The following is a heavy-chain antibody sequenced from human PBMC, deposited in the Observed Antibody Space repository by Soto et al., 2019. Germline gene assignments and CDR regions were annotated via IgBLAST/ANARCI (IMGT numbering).Heavy chain of an antibody. CDR3: ARHEHNYYYYYGMDV. CDR1: GGSISRYC. CDR2: IYYSGST. J-gene: IGHJ6*02. Sequence: SETLSLTCTVSGGSISRYCWSWFRQPPGKGLEWIGYIYYSGSTNYNPSLKSRVTISVDTSKNQFSLKLSSVTAADTAVYYCARHEHNYYYYYGMDVWGQGITVT. V-gene: IGHV4-59*08.